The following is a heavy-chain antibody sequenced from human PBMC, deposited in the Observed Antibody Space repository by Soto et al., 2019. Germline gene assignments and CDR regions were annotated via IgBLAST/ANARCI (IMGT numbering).Heavy chain of an antibody. CDR1: GYTFTSYA. V-gene: IGHV1-69*13. J-gene: IGHJ6*02. Sequence: SVKVSCKASGYTFTSYAISWVRQAPGQGLEWMGGIIPIFGTANYAQKFQGRVTITADESTSTAYMELSSLRSEDTAVYYCAGDKATGYYYGMDVWGQGTTVTVSS. D-gene: IGHD5-12*01. CDR3: AGDKATGYYYGMDV. CDR2: IIPIFGTA.